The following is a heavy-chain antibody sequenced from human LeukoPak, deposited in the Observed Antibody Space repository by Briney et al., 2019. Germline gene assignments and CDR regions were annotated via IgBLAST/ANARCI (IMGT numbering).Heavy chain of an antibody. CDR1: GYTFTGYY. CDR3: AHKRGGVSYYFRGTYDAFDV. CDR2: INPNSGDT. J-gene: IGHJ3*01. V-gene: IGHV1-2*02. Sequence: ASVKVSCKASGYTFTGYYIHWVRQAPGQGLEWMGWINPNSGDTNYAQKCQGRVTMTRDTSITTAYMDLRRLRSDDTGAYYCAHKRGGVSYYFRGTYDAFDVWGQGTM. D-gene: IGHD1-26*01.